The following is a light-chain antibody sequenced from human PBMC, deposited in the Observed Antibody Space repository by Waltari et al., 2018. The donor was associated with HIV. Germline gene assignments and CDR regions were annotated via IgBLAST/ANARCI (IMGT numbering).Light chain of an antibody. V-gene: IGLV1-51*01. J-gene: IGLJ3*02. CDR1: SSTFGTDF. CDR3: GTWDASLSVGV. CDR2: DNN. Sequence: QSVLTQPPSVSAAPGQKVPISCPVSSTFGTDFVSWYQYLPGSAPKLLIDDNNKRPSGISDRFSGSKSGASATLGITGLQTGDEADYYCGTWDASLSVGVFGGGTKLTVL.